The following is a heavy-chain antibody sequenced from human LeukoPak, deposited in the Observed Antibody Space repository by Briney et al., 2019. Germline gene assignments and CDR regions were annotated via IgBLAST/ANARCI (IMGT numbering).Heavy chain of an antibody. CDR1: GFTFSSYA. J-gene: IGHJ4*02. Sequence: GGSLRLSCAASGFTFSSYAMHWVRQAPGKGLEWVAVISYDGSNKYYADSVKGRFTISRDNSKNTLYLQMNSLRAEDTAVYYCAREAPALRGLFDYWGQGTLVTVSS. CDR3: AREAPALRGLFDY. V-gene: IGHV3-30-3*01. CDR2: ISYDGSNK. D-gene: IGHD3-16*01.